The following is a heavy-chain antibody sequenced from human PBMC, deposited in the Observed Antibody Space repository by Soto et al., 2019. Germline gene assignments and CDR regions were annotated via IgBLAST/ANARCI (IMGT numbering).Heavy chain of an antibody. CDR3: ARDGVPGIAVAGGYYYGMDV. D-gene: IGHD6-19*01. Sequence: SVKVSCKASGSTFSSYAISWVRQAPGQGLEWMGGIIPIFGTANYAQKFQGRVTITADKSTSTAYMELSSLRSEDTAVYYCARDGVPGIAVAGGYYYGMDVWGQGTTVTVSS. J-gene: IGHJ6*02. CDR2: IIPIFGTA. CDR1: GSTFSSYA. V-gene: IGHV1-69*06.